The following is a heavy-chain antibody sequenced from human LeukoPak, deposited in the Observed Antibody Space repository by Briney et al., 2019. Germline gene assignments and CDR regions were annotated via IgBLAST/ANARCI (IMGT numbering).Heavy chain of an antibody. CDR3: LAAAGTIG. Sequence: GRSLRLSCAASGFTFSSYGMHWVRQAPGKGLVWVSRVNNDGSTTNYADSVKGRFTISRDNTKNTLYLQMYSLRAEDTAVYFCLAAAGTIGWGQGTLVTVSS. CDR2: VNNDGSTT. CDR1: GFTFSSYG. D-gene: IGHD6-13*01. J-gene: IGHJ4*02. V-gene: IGHV3-74*01.